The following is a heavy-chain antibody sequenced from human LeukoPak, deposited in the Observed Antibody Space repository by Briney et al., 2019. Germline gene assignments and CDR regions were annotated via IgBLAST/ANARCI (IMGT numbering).Heavy chain of an antibody. D-gene: IGHD3-10*01. CDR2: IIPIFGTA. Sequence: SVKVSCKASGGTFSSYAISWVRQAPGQGLEWMGGIIPIFGTANYAQKFQGRVTITADKSTSTAYMELSSLRSEDTAVYYCAGQSGSYSAPFDYWGQGTLVTVSS. V-gene: IGHV1-69*06. CDR3: AGQSGSYSAPFDY. J-gene: IGHJ4*02. CDR1: GGTFSSYA.